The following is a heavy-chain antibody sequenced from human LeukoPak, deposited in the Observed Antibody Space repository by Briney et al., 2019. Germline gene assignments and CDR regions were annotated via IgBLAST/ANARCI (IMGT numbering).Heavy chain of an antibody. CDR3: ARSRFLEWLGGIDY. CDR1: GGSISSYY. Sequence: PSETLSLTCTVSGGSISSYYWSWIRQPPGKGLEWIGYIYYSGSTNYNPSLKSRVTISVDTSKNQFSLKLSSVTAADTAVYYCARSRFLEWLGGIDYWGQGTLVTVSS. D-gene: IGHD3-3*01. J-gene: IGHJ4*02. V-gene: IGHV4-59*08. CDR2: IYYSGST.